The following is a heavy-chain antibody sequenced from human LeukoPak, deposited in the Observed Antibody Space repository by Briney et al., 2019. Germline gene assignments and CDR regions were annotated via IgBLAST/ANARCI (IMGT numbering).Heavy chain of an antibody. CDR3: ARGEPQVGALGQD. J-gene: IGHJ1*01. CDR1: GFTFSSYW. V-gene: IGHV3-7*03. Sequence: GESLRLSCAASGFTFSSYWMSWFRQAPGKGLEWVANIKQDGSEKYYVDSVKGRFTISRDNSKNTLYLQLNSLRAEDTAVYYCARGEPQVGALGQDWGQGTLVTVSS. CDR2: IKQDGSEK. D-gene: IGHD1-26*01.